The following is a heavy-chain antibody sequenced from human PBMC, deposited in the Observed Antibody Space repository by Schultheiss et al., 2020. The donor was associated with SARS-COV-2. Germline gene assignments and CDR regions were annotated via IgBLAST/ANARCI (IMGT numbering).Heavy chain of an antibody. CDR2: IYTSGST. D-gene: IGHD5-12*01. CDR3: ARDLPALSGYDGDFDY. Sequence: GSLRLSCTVSGGSISSYYWSWIRQPAGKGLEWIGRIYTSGSTNYNPSLKSRVTMSVDTSKNQFSLKLSSVTAADTAVYYCARDLPALSGYDGDFDYWGQGTLVTVSS. CDR1: GGSISSYY. V-gene: IGHV4-4*07. J-gene: IGHJ4*02.